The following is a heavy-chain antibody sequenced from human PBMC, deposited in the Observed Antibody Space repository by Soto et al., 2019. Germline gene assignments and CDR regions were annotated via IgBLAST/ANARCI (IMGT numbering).Heavy chain of an antibody. V-gene: IGHV3-30*04. J-gene: IGHJ4*02. D-gene: IGHD4-17*01. CDR3: ARDHDYRYFDY. CDR2: ISSDGRNE. CDR1: GFTFSSRP. Sequence: GGSLRLSCAASGFTFSSRPMHWVRQAPGKGLEWVSVISSDGRNEYYADSVKRRFTISRDNSKNTVYLQMNRLRAEDTAVYYCARDHDYRYFDYWGQGTLVTVSS.